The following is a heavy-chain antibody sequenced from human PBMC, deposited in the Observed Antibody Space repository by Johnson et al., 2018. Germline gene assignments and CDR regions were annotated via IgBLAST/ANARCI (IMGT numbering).Heavy chain of an antibody. J-gene: IGHJ3*02. CDR1: GVTFSSYA. Sequence: QLVESGGGVVQPGXSLRLSCXASGVTFSSYAMNWVRQAPGKGLEWVAAISYDGRNKYDEDYVKGRFTISRDTSKNTLYLPMNSLTAADTSVYYCAKANYSYGYEDAFHISVPGTMVTVSS. V-gene: IGHV3-30-3*01. CDR3: AKANYSYGYEDAFHI. CDR2: ISYDGRNK. D-gene: IGHD5-18*01.